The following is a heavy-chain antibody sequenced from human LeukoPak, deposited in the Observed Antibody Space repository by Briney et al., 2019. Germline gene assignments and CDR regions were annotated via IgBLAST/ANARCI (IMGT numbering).Heavy chain of an antibody. CDR3: ARVGRSGYSLDY. D-gene: IGHD3-3*01. V-gene: IGHV3-48*04. Sequence: PGASLRLTCAASGFAFNTYSIDWVRQAPGKGLEWVSYISSSSSNIYYADSVMGRFTISRDNANNLVFLQMNSLRAEDTAVYYCARVGRSGYSLDYWGQGTLVTVSS. CDR1: GFAFNTYS. CDR2: ISSSSSNI. J-gene: IGHJ4*02.